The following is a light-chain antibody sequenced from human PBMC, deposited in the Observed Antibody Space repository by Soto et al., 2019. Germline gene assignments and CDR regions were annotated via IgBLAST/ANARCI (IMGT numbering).Light chain of an antibody. Sequence: DIPLTQSPSFLFASVGDRVTITCRASQDVGQFLAWYQQKPGKDPKLLMYAASTLKSYVPARFGGSVSGTYFALTTGSLQSHAFATYHCQQHDTYLSLTFGGGTRVEI. J-gene: IGKJ4*01. CDR3: QQHDTYLSLT. CDR2: AAS. CDR1: QDVGQF. V-gene: IGKV1-9*01.